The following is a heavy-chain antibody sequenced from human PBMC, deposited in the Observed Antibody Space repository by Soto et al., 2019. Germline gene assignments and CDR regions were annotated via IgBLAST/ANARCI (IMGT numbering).Heavy chain of an antibody. D-gene: IGHD6-6*01. Sequence: QVQLVQSGAEVKKPGASVKVSCKASGYTFTSYGISWVRQAPGQGLEWMGWISAYNGNTNYAQQLQGRVTMTTDTSTSTDYMELRSLESEDTDVYDCAGDSLPGRPMGHDAFDIWGQGTMVTVSS. CDR3: AGDSLPGRPMGHDAFDI. CDR1: GYTFTSYG. V-gene: IGHV1-18*04. J-gene: IGHJ3*02. CDR2: ISAYNGNT.